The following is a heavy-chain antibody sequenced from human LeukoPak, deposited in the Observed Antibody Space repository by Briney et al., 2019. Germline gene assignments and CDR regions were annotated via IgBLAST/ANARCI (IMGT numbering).Heavy chain of an antibody. D-gene: IGHD3-22*01. Sequence: PGGSLRLSCAASGFTFSSYSMNWVRQAPGKGLEWVSSISSSSSYIYYADSVKGRFTIFRDNAKNSLYLQMNSLRADDTAVYYCARDRNYYDSSGYYQEDAFDFWGQGTMVTVSS. J-gene: IGHJ3*01. CDR3: ARDRNYYDSSGYYQEDAFDF. CDR1: GFTFSSYS. V-gene: IGHV3-21*01. CDR2: ISSSSSYI.